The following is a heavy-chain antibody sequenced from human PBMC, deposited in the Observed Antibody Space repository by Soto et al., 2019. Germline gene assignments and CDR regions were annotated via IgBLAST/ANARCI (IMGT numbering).Heavy chain of an antibody. CDR2: IIPIFGTA. CDR1: GGTFSSYA. J-gene: IGHJ6*02. D-gene: IGHD2-21*02. CDR3: ARGGMVVVTASYYYGMDV. V-gene: IGHV1-69*01. Sequence: QVQLVQSGAEVKKPGSSVKVSCKASGGTFSSYAISWVRQAPGQGLEWMGGIIPIFGTANYAQKFQGRVTITADESTSTAYMELSSLRSEDTAVYYCARGGMVVVTASYYYGMDVWGQGTTVTVSS.